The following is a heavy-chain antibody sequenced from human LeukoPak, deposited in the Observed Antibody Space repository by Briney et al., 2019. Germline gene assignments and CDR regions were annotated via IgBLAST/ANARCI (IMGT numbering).Heavy chain of an antibody. CDR2: VHFSGRT. V-gene: IGHV4-59*08. J-gene: IGHJ4*02. D-gene: IGHD2-2*01. CDR1: GGSISSYY. Sequence: SETLSLTCTVSGGSISSYYWSWIRQPPGKGLEWIGYVHFSGRTKYNPSLKSRATISVDTSKNQFSLKLTSVTAADTAVYYCARLGIGVVPSAMLGDYYFDYWGQGTLVTVSS. CDR3: ARLGIGVVPSAMLGDYYFDY.